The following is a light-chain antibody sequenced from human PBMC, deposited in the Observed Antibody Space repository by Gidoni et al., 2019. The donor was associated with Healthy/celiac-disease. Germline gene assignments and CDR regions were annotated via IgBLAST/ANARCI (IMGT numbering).Light chain of an antibody. CDR1: QSVSSY. J-gene: IGKJ4*01. Sequence: IGLTQSPATLSLSPGERATLSCRASQSVSSYLAWYQQKPGQAPRLLLYDASNRSTGIPARFSGSGSGTDFTLTISSLEPEDCAVYYCQQRSNWPPLTFGGXTKVEIK. CDR2: DAS. V-gene: IGKV3-11*01. CDR3: QQRSNWPPLT.